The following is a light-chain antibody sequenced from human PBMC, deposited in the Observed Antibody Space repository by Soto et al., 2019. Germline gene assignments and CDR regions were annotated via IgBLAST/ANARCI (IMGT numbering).Light chain of an antibody. Sequence: QPALTQPPSASGSPGQSITISCTGTSSDVGGFNYVSWHQQHPGKAPKVIIYEVTKRPSGVPDRFSGSKSANTASLTVSGLQAEDEADYYCSSYAGSNNPLFVFGTGTKVTVL. V-gene: IGLV2-8*01. CDR3: SSYAGSNNPLFV. CDR1: SSDVGGFNY. CDR2: EVT. J-gene: IGLJ1*01.